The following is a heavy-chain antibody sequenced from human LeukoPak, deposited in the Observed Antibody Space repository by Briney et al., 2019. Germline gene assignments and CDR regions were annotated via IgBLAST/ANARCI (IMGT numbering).Heavy chain of an antibody. CDR2: INHSGST. Sequence: SETLSLTCTVSGGSISSYYWSWIRQPPGKGLEWIGEINHSGSTNYNPSLKSRVTISVDTSKNQFSLKLSSVTAADTAVYYCARGKYSSSHGFDYWGQGTLVTVSS. J-gene: IGHJ4*02. CDR3: ARGKYSSSHGFDY. CDR1: GGSISSYY. D-gene: IGHD6-6*01. V-gene: IGHV4-34*01.